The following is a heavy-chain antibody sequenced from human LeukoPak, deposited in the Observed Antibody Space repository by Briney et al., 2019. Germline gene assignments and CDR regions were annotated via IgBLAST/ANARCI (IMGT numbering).Heavy chain of an antibody. CDR3: ARASPYSSGALGVDY. J-gene: IGHJ4*02. V-gene: IGHV3-48*02. Sequence: GGSLRLSCAASGFTPSSYSMNWVRQAPGKGLEWVSYISSSSSTIYYADSVKGRFTISRDNAKNSLYLQMNSLRDEDTAVYYCARASPYSSGALGVDYWGQGTLVTVSS. CDR2: ISSSSSTI. D-gene: IGHD6-19*01. CDR1: GFTPSSYS.